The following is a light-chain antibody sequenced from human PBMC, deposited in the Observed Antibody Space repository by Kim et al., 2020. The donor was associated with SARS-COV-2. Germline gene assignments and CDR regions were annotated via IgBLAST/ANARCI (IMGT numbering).Light chain of an antibody. V-gene: IGLV2-11*01. CDR1: GSDVGGYNY. Sequence: TISCAGTGSDVGGYNYVSWYQQHPGRTPQLMIYDGSKRPSGVPDRFSGSKSGNTASLSISGLQAEDEADYYCCSYAGSYTVVFGGGTKVTVL. J-gene: IGLJ2*01. CDR3: CSYAGSYTVV. CDR2: DGS.